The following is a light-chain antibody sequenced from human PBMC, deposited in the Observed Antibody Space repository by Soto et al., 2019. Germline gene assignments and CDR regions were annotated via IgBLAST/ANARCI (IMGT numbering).Light chain of an antibody. V-gene: IGLV2-14*01. CDR2: DVN. Sequence: QSALTQPASVSGSPGRSITISCTGTSSDVGGYNYVSWYQQHPGKAPKLMIYDVNNRPSGAPDRFSGSTSGNTASLTISGLQAEDETDYFCSLYTSGSALYVFGTGTKVTVL. CDR1: SSDVGGYNY. J-gene: IGLJ1*01. CDR3: SLYTSGSALYV.